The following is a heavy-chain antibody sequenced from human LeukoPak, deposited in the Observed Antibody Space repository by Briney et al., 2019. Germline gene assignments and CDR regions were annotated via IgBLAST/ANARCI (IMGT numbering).Heavy chain of an antibody. J-gene: IGHJ6*03. V-gene: IGHV4-61*02. CDR2: IYTSGST. D-gene: IGHD2-15*01. CDR3: VAQWVVSNYYYYYMDV. CDR1: GGSISSGSYY. Sequence: PSQTLSLTCTVSGGSISSGSYYWSWIRQPAGKGLEWIGRIYTSGSTNYNPSLKSRVTISVDTSKNQFSLKLSSVTAADTAVYYCVAQWVVSNYYYYYMDVWGKGTTVTVSS.